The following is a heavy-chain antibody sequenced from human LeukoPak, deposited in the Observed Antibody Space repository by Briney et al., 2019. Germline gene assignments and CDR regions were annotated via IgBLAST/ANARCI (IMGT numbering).Heavy chain of an antibody. CDR1: GFTFTSYC. D-gene: IGHD3-16*01. CDR2: IRYDGSNK. J-gene: IGHJ6*02. Sequence: GGSLRLSCAASGFTFTSYCMHWVRQAPGKGLEWVAFIRYDGSNKYHADSVKGRFTISRDNSKNTLYLQMNSPRAEDTAVYYCAKSDALRYYYYGMDVWGQGTTVTVSS. V-gene: IGHV3-30*02. CDR3: AKSDALRYYYYGMDV.